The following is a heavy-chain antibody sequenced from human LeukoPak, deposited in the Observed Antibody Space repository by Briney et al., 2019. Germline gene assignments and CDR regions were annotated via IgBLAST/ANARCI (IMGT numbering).Heavy chain of an antibody. CDR2: ISYDGSNK. CDR3: ARDLFQQLPDYYYYGMDV. V-gene: IGHV3-30*04. D-gene: IGHD6-13*01. Sequence: GRSLRLSCAASGFTSSSYAMHWVRQAPGKGLEWGAVISYDGSNKYYADSVKGRFTISRDNSKNTLYLQMNSLRAEDTAVYYCARDLFQQLPDYYYYGMDVWGQGTTVTVYS. CDR1: GFTSSSYA. J-gene: IGHJ6*02.